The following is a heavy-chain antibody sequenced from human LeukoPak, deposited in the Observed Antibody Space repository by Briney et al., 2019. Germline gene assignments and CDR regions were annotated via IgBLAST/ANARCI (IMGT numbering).Heavy chain of an antibody. CDR2: IIPIFGTA. CDR1: GGTFSTYA. D-gene: IGHD6-6*01. Sequence: RASVKVSCKASGGTFSTYAISWVRQAPGQGLEWMGGIIPIFGTANYAQKFQGRATITADESTSTAYMELSSLRSEDTAVYYCARAAYSSSYAAGYWGQGTLVTVSS. V-gene: IGHV1-69*13. CDR3: ARAAYSSSYAAGY. J-gene: IGHJ4*02.